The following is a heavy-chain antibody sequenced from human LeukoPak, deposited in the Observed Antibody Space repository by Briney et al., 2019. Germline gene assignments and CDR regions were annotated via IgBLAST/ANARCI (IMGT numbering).Heavy chain of an antibody. D-gene: IGHD6-19*01. CDR1: GFTFDTYA. CDR3: ARQFSGYDPYSSGWYFDY. V-gene: IGHV3-23*01. Sequence: PGGSLRLSCAASGFTFDTYAMSWVRQAPGKGLEWVSAISGSGGSTYYADSVKGRFTISRDNSKNTLYLQMNSLRAEDTAVYYCARQFSGYDPYSSGWYFDYWGQGTLVTVSS. J-gene: IGHJ4*02. CDR2: ISGSGGST.